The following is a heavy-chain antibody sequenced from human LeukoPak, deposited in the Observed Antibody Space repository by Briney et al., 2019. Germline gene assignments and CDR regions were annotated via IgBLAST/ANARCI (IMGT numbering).Heavy chain of an antibody. J-gene: IGHJ4*02. D-gene: IGHD3-9*01. Sequence: PGGSLRLSCAASGFTFSSYNMNWVRQAPGKGLEWASSISSSSSYIYYTDSVKGRFTISRDNAKNSLYLQMNSLRAEDTAVYYCARVTLTGYYAFDYWGQGTLVTVSS. CDR2: ISSSSSYI. V-gene: IGHV3-21*01. CDR3: ARVTLTGYYAFDY. CDR1: GFTFSSYN.